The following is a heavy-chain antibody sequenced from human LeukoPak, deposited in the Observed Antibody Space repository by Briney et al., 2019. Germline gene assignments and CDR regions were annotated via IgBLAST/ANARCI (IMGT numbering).Heavy chain of an antibody. Sequence: GAPVKVSCKASGYSFIRYGITWVRQAPGQGLEWMGWISAYNGDTHYAQKLQGRVTMTTDTSTSTAYMELRSLRFDDTAVYYCARDFVGFGELFDLFDIWGQGTMVTVSS. CDR1: GYSFIRYG. CDR3: ARDFVGFGELFDLFDI. J-gene: IGHJ3*02. CDR2: ISAYNGDT. V-gene: IGHV1-18*01. D-gene: IGHD3-10*01.